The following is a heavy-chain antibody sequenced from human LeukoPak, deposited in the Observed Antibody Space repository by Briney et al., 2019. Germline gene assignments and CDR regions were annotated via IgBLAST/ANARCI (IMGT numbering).Heavy chain of an antibody. J-gene: IGHJ4*02. CDR1: GFTFSYYS. Sequence: GGSLRLSCAASGFTFSYYSMNWVRQAPGKGLEWVSAISGSGGSTYYADSVKGRFTISRDNSKNTLYLQMNSLRAEDTAVYYCAKAPPGSREAPHWGQGTLVTVSS. CDR2: ISGSGGST. V-gene: IGHV3-23*01. CDR3: AKAPPGSREAPH. D-gene: IGHD1-26*01.